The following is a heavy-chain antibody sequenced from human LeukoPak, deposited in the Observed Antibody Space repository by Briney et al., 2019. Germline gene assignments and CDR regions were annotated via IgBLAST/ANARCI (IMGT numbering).Heavy chain of an antibody. Sequence: SGGSLRLSCAASGFTFSSYAMSWVRQAPGKGLEWVSAISGSGGSTYYADSVKGRFTISRDNSKNTLYLQMNSLRAEDTAVYYCAEFRTPYSSSWSGPDAFDIWGQGTMVTVSS. CDR3: AEFRTPYSSSWSGPDAFDI. J-gene: IGHJ3*02. CDR2: ISGSGGST. D-gene: IGHD6-13*01. CDR1: GFTFSSYA. V-gene: IGHV3-23*01.